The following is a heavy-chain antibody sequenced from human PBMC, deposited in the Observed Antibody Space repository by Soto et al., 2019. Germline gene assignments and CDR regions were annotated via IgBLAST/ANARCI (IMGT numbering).Heavy chain of an antibody. D-gene: IGHD3-3*01. Sequence: SETLSLTCTVSSGSISSGDYYWTWIRQPPGKGLEWIGYIYYSGIIYYNPSLKSRVTISVDTSKNQFSLRLSSVTAADTAVYYCARAPFGPNIYVAYWGQGTLVTVSS. CDR1: SGSISSGDYY. J-gene: IGHJ4*02. CDR2: IYYSGII. CDR3: ARAPFGPNIYVAY. V-gene: IGHV4-30-4*01.